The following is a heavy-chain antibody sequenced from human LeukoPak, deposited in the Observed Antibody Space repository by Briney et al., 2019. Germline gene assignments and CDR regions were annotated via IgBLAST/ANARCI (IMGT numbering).Heavy chain of an antibody. D-gene: IGHD5-12*01. CDR1: GFTFSSYG. CDR2: RRYDGSNK. Sequence: GGSLRLSCSASGFTFSSYGMHWVRQARGKGLEWVAFRRYDGSNKYYADSVKGRFTISRDNSKNTLYLQMNSLRAEDTAVYYCARDMGYLYSGYDWSLQHWGQGTLVTVSS. J-gene: IGHJ1*01. CDR3: ARDMGYLYSGYDWSLQH. V-gene: IGHV3-30*02.